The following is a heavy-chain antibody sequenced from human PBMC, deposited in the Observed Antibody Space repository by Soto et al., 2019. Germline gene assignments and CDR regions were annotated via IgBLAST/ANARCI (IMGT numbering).Heavy chain of an antibody. J-gene: IGHJ4*02. V-gene: IGHV5-51*01. D-gene: IGHD6-13*01. CDR1: GYTFPSYW. Sequence: GESLKISCKGSGYTFPSYWIGWVRQMPGKGLEWMGIIYPGDSDARYSPSFQGQVTISVDMSISTAYLHLNSLKSEDTAVYYCTTGLATAVYYFDYWGQGTLVTVSS. CDR3: TTGLATAVYYFDY. CDR2: IYPGDSDA.